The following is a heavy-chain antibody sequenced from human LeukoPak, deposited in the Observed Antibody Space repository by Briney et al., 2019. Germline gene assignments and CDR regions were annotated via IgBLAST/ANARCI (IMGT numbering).Heavy chain of an antibody. V-gene: IGHV1-8*03. CDR1: GYTFTSYD. J-gene: IGHJ5*02. CDR2: MNPNSGNT. CDR3: AREASYSSSSGYWFDP. Sequence: ASVKVSCKASGYTFTSYDINWVRQATGQGLEWMGWMNPNSGNTGYAQKFQGRVTITRNTSISTAYMELSSLRSEDTAVYYCAREASYSSSSGYWFDPWGQGTLVTVSS. D-gene: IGHD6-6*01.